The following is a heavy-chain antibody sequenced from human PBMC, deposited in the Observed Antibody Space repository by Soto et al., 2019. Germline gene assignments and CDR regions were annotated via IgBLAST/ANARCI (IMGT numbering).Heavy chain of an antibody. J-gene: IGHJ4*02. D-gene: IGHD6-19*01. Sequence: PSETLSLTCTVSGGSLSYGGYYWTWIRQYPGKGLEWIGYIYYSGSTNYSPSLQSRVTISVDTSKNQFSLKLSSVTAADTAVYYCARSGGASGWYSDYWGQGTLVTVSS. V-gene: IGHV4-61*08. CDR1: GGSLSYGGYY. CDR2: IYYSGST. CDR3: ARSGGASGWYSDY.